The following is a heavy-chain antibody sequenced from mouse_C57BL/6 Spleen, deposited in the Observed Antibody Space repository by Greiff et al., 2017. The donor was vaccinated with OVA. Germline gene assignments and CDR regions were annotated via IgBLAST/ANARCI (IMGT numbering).Heavy chain of an antibody. CDR1: GFTFSDYG. D-gene: IGHD2-14*01. J-gene: IGHJ2*01. Sequence: EVQGVESGGGLVKPGGSLKLSCAASGFTFSDYGMHWVRQAPEKGLEWIAYISSGNSTIYYADTVKGRFTISRDNAKTTQFLQMTSLRSEDTAMYYCERIGWDYWGQGTTLTVSS. CDR2: ISSGNSTI. CDR3: ERIGWDY. V-gene: IGHV5-17*01.